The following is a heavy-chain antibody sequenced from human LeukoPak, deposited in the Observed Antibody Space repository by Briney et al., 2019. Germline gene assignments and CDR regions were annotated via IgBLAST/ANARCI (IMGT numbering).Heavy chain of an antibody. CDR1: GFTFSSYA. CDR2: ISGSGGST. CDR3: AKDMGYCSSTSCRGSYYYYYGMDV. V-gene: IGHV3-23*01. Sequence: PGASLRLSCAASGFTFSSYAMSWVRQAPGKGLEWVSAISGSGGSTYYADSVKGRFTISRDNSKNTLYLQMNSLRDEDTAVYYCAKDMGYCSSTSCRGSYYYYYGMDVWGQGTTVTVSS. J-gene: IGHJ6*02. D-gene: IGHD2-2*01.